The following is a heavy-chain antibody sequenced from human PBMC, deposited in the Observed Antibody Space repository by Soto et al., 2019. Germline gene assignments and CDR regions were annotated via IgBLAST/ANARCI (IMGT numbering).Heavy chain of an antibody. J-gene: IGHJ6*02. V-gene: IGHV4-39*01. D-gene: IGHD7-27*01. CDR3: ARLRSLGSSYYYGMDV. CDR1: GGSISSSSYY. CDR2: IYYSGST. Sequence: PSETLSLTCTVSGGSISSSSYYWGWIRQPPGKGLEWIGSIYYSGSTYYNPSLKSRVTISVDTSKNQFSLKLSSVTAADTAVYYCARLRSLGSSYYYGMDVWGQGTTVTVSS.